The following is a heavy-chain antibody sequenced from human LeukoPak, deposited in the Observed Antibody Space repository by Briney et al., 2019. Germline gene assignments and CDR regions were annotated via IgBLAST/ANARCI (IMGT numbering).Heavy chain of an antibody. D-gene: IGHD5-12*01. J-gene: IGHJ4*02. V-gene: IGHV4-61*02. CDR3: AVSIVANDGTPFDY. Sequence: KPSQTLSLTCTVSGGSISSGSYYWSWIRQPAGKGLEWIGRIYTSGSTNYNPSLKSRVTISVDTSKNQFSLKLSSVTAADTAVYYCAVSIVANDGTPFDYWGQGTLVTVSS. CDR2: IYTSGST. CDR1: GGSISSGSYY.